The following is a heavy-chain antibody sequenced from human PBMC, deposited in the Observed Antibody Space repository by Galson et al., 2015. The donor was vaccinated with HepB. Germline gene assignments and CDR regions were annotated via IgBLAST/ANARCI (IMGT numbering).Heavy chain of an antibody. CDR2: TYYRSKWYN. J-gene: IGHJ4*02. V-gene: IGHV6-1*01. CDR3: ARDELRGRAAAGRFDY. D-gene: IGHD6-13*01. CDR1: GDSVSSNSAA. Sequence: CAISGDSVSSNSAAWNWIRQSPSRGLEWLGRTYYRSKWYNDYAVSVKSRITINPDTSKNQFSLQLNSVTPEDTAVYYCARDELRGRAAAGRFDYWGQGTLVTVSS.